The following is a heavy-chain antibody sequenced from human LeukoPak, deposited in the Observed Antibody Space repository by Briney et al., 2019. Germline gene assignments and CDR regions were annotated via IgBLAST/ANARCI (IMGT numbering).Heavy chain of an antibody. Sequence: SETLSLTSTVSGGSINSYYWSWIRQPPGKGLEWIGYSGNTIYNPSLKSRVTISVDTSKNQFSLNLSSVTPADSAVYYCARVSSGSYLYIDYWGQGTLVTVSS. CDR2: SGNT. CDR1: GGSINSYY. D-gene: IGHD1-26*01. V-gene: IGHV4-59*01. J-gene: IGHJ4*02. CDR3: ARVSSGSYLYIDY.